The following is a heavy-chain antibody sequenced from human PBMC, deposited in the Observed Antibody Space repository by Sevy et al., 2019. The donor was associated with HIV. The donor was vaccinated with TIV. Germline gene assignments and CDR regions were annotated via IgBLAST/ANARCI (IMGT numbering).Heavy chain of an antibody. V-gene: IGHV3-30*18. Sequence: GGSLRLSCAASGFTLSSYGMHWVRQAPGKGLEWVAVISYDGSNKYYADSVKGRFIISRDNSKNTLYLQMNSLRAEDTAVYYCAKGIGSSSGIDYWGQGTLVTVSS. J-gene: IGHJ4*02. CDR2: ISYDGSNK. D-gene: IGHD2-21*01. CDR1: GFTLSSYG. CDR3: AKGIGSSSGIDY.